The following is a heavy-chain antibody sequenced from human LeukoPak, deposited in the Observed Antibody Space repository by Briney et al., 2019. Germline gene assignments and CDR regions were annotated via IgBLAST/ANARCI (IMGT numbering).Heavy chain of an antibody. CDR2: ISGSGTFI. Sequence: GGSLRLSCAASGFTFSSYAMSWVRQAPGKGLEWVSSISGSGTFIYDADSVKGRFTISRDNVENSLYLQMNSLRVEDTAVYYCARDGDSSAYHYFDYWGQGTLVTVSS. D-gene: IGHD3-22*01. CDR3: ARDGDSSAYHYFDY. V-gene: IGHV3-21*01. J-gene: IGHJ4*02. CDR1: GFTFSSYA.